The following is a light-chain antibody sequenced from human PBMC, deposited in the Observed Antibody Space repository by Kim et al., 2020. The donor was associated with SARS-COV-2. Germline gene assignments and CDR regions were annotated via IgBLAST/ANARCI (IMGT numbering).Light chain of an antibody. CDR3: QAWVSSPAIL. J-gene: IGLJ2*01. CDR1: NLGAKY. Sequence: SYELTQPPSVSVSPGQTASISCSGDNLGAKYASWYQQKPGQSPVLVIYQDNKRLSGLPERISGSNSGHTAPLTITGPQSMDEADYYCQAWVSSPAILFGG. V-gene: IGLV3-1*01. CDR2: QDN.